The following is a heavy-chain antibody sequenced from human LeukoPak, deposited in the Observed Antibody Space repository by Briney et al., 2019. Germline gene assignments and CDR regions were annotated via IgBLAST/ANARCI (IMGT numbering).Heavy chain of an antibody. CDR3: ARDGARLPAAS. CDR2: INPNSGGT. CDR1: GYTFTGYY. D-gene: IGHD2-2*01. Sequence: GASVKVYCKASGYTFTGYYIHWVRQAPGQGLEWMGWINPNSGGTNFAQKFQGRVTMTRDTSISTAYMELSRLRSDHTAVYYCARDGARLPAASWGQGTLVTVAS. V-gene: IGHV1-2*02. J-gene: IGHJ4*02.